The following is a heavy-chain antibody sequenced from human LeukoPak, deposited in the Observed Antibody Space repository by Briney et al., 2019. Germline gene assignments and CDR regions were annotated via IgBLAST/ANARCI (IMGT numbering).Heavy chain of an antibody. CDR3: AREYSSSSGRRAFDV. CDR2: IYYSGTT. D-gene: IGHD6-6*01. Sequence: PSETLSLTCAVYGGSFSGYYWSRIRQPPGKGLEWIGYIYYSGTTNYNPSLKSRVTISVDTSKNQFSLKLSSVTAADTAVYYCAREYSSSSGRRAFDVWGQGTMVTVSS. J-gene: IGHJ3*01. V-gene: IGHV4-59*08. CDR1: GGSFSGYY.